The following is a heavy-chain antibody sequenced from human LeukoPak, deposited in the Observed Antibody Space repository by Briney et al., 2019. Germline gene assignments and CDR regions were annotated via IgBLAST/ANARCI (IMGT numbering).Heavy chain of an antibody. CDR2: INHSGST. J-gene: IGHJ5*02. Sequence: PSETLSLTCGVYGGTFSGYFWSWIRQPPGKGLEWIGEINHSGSTNYNPSLKSRVTISVDTSKNQFSLKLSSVTAADTAVYYCARGRGRFFNTGGPWFDPWGQGTLVTVSS. CDR3: ARGRGRFFNTGGPWFDP. V-gene: IGHV4-34*01. D-gene: IGHD3-3*01. CDR1: GGTFSGYF.